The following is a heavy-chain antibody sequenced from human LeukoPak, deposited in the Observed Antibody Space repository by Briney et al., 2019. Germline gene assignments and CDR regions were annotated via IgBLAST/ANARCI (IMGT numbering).Heavy chain of an antibody. D-gene: IGHD6-6*01. J-gene: IGHJ4*02. CDR1: GFTFSSYG. CDR2: IRYDGSNK. CDR3: ARWGSSSSCLDC. Sequence: PGGSLRLSCAASGFTFSSYGMHWVRQAPGKGLEWVAFIRYDGSNKYYADSVKGRFTISRDNSKNMLYLQMNSLRAEDTAVYYCARWGSSSSCLDCWGQGTLVTVSS. V-gene: IGHV3-30*02.